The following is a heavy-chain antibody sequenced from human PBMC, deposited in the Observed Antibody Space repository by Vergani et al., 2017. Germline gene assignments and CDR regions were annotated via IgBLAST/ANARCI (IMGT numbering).Heavy chain of an antibody. CDR1: GYKFIDFF. J-gene: IGHJ4*02. CDR3: ARAESTDPISTSFDF. V-gene: IGHV1-2*02. CDR2: INPNSGDT. Sequence: QEQLVQSGAEVKKPGASVRVSCKASGYKFIDFFIHWVRQAPGQGLEWMGWINPNSGDTNYAQRFQGRVTMTRDSIDTAYMEVSSLTSDDTAVFYCARAESTDPISTSFDFGGQGTLVTVSS. D-gene: IGHD2-2*01.